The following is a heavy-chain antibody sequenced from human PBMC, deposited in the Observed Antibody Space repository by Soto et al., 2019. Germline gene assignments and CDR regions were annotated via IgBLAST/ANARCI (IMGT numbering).Heavy chain of an antibody. V-gene: IGHV4-59*01. CDR1: GDSISSYY. CDR2: IYYSGSA. Sequence: PSETLSLTCTVSGDSISSYYWSWIRQTPGKGLEWIGYIYYSGSANYNPSLKSRVSFSVDTSKNQFSLKLSSVTAADTAVYYCATYYCTTATCYYFDHWGQGTLVTSPQ. J-gene: IGHJ4*02. CDR3: ATYYCTTATCYYFDH. D-gene: IGHD2-2*01.